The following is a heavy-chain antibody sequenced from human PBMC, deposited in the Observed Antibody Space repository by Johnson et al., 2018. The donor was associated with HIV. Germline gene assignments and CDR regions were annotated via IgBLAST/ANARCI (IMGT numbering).Heavy chain of an antibody. V-gene: IGHV3-20*04. D-gene: IGHD4-11*01. Sequence: EVLLVESGGGVVRPGGSLRLSCAAAGFTFDDYGMSWVRQAPGKGLEWVSGINWNGVSTGYVDSMKGRFTISRDNAKNSLYLQMNSLRAGDTAVYYCARRSIRSDGFDIWGQGTMVTVSS. J-gene: IGHJ3*02. CDR2: INWNGVST. CDR3: ARRSIRSDGFDI. CDR1: GFTFDDYG.